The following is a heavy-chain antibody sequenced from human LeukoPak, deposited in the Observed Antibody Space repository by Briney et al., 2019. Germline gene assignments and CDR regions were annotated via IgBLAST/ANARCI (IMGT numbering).Heavy chain of an antibody. J-gene: IGHJ3*02. V-gene: IGHV3-30*02. CDR2: IQYDGHDY. CDR1: GFSLSRYD. CDR3: AREMTTPDDAFDI. D-gene: IGHD4-11*01. Sequence: GGSLRLSCAASGFSLSRYDMHWARQAPGKGLEWVAFIQYDGHDYYYADSVRGRFTISRDNSKNILSLQMNSLRAEDTAVYYCAREMTTPDDAFDIWGQGTMVTVSS.